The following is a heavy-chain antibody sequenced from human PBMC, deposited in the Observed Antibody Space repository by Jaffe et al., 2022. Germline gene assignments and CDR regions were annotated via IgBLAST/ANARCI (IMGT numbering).Heavy chain of an antibody. J-gene: IGHJ4*02. Sequence: QVQLQQWGAGLLKPSETLSLTCAVYGGSFSGYYWSWIRQPPGKGLEWIGEINHSGSTNYNPSLKSRVTISVDTSKNQFSLKLSSVTAADTAVYYCARGVPPQDYIWGSYRRVYYFDYWGQGTLVTVSS. CDR2: INHSGST. D-gene: IGHD3-16*02. CDR1: GGSFSGYY. CDR3: ARGVPPQDYIWGSYRRVYYFDY. V-gene: IGHV4-34*01.